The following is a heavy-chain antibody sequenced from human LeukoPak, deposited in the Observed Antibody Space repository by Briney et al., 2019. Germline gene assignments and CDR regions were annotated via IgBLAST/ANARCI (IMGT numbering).Heavy chain of an antibody. CDR2: TYYRSTWYN. CDR3: ARRLTQYDCFDP. J-gene: IGHJ5*02. V-gene: IGHV6-1*01. D-gene: IGHD2-2*01. Sequence: SQTLSLTCDLSGDSVSSNSVTWNWIRQSPSRGLEWLGRTYYRSTWYNDYAVSVRGRITVNPDTSKNQFSLHLNSVTPEDTAVYYCARRLTQYDCFDPWGQGILVTVSS. CDR1: GDSVSSNSVT.